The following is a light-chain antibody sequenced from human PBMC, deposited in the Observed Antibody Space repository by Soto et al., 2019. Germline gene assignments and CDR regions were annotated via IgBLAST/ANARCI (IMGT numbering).Light chain of an antibody. J-gene: IGKJ1*01. CDR2: DAS. V-gene: IGKV1-5*01. CDR3: QQYNNWTPWT. CDR1: QSISHF. Sequence: DIQITQSPSTLSASVGDRVTIACRASQSISHFLAWYQQKPGKVPTLLIYDASNLGSGVPSRFSASRSGTAFTLTISSLQSEDFAVYYCQQYNNWTPWTFGQGTKVDI.